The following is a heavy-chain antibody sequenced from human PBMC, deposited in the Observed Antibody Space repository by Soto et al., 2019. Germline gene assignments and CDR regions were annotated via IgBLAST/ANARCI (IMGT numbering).Heavy chain of an antibody. Sequence: PRESLKISCKGSGYSFTNYWIGWVRQMPGKGLEWMGIIYPGDSDTRYSPSFQGQVTISVDKSISTAYLQWRSLKASDSGMYYCARSRITGSTWTFDYWGQETLVTVSS. CDR2: IYPGDSDT. CDR3: ARSRITGSTWTFDY. CDR1: GYSFTNYW. V-gene: IGHV5-51*01. J-gene: IGHJ4*02. D-gene: IGHD1-20*01.